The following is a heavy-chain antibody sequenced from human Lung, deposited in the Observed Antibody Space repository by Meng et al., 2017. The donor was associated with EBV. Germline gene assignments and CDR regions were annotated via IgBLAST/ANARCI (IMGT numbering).Heavy chain of an antibody. Sequence: VYLGESGGGLVKSGGYLRLSCVASGFTFSDYYMTWIRQAPGKGLEWLSYISSRGGYTDSADSVKGRFTISRDNAKNSVYLQMNSLRPDDTAVYYCARAHGLNDYWGLGTLVTVSS. D-gene: IGHD5-24*01. V-gene: IGHV3-11*05. CDR2: ISSRGGYT. CDR1: GFTFSDYY. CDR3: ARAHGLNDY. J-gene: IGHJ4*02.